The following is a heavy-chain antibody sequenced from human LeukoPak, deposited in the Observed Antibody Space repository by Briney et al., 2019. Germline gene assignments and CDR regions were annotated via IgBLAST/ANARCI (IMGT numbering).Heavy chain of an antibody. CDR1: GGSISSSSYY. V-gene: IGHV4-39*07. J-gene: IGHJ4*02. Sequence: SETLSLTCTVSGGSISSSSYYWGWIRQPPGKGLEWIGSIYYSGSTYYNPSLKSRVTISADTSKNQFSLKLSSVTAADTAVYYCARRIVVVPAAYDYWGQGTLVTVSS. CDR2: IYYSGST. D-gene: IGHD2-2*01. CDR3: ARRIVVVPAAYDY.